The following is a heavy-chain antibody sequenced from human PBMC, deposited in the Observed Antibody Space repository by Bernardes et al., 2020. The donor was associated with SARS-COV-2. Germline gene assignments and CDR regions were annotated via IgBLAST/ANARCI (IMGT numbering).Heavy chain of an antibody. J-gene: IGHJ5*02. D-gene: IGHD6-19*01. Sequence: SETLSLTCTVSGGSISSYYWSWIRQPPGKGLEWIGYIYYSGSTNYNPSLKRRVTISVDTSKNQFSLKLSSVTAADTAVYYCARVSSGWYWFDPWGQGTLVTVSS. CDR2: IYYSGST. V-gene: IGHV4-59*01. CDR3: ARVSSGWYWFDP. CDR1: GGSISSYY.